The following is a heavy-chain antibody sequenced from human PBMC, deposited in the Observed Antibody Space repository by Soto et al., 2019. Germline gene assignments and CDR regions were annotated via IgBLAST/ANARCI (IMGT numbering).Heavy chain of an antibody. Sequence: GGSLRLSCAASGFTFDDYTMHWVRQAPGKGLEWVSLISWDGGSTYYADSVKGRFTISRDNSKNSLYLQMNSLRTEDTALYYCAKDMGGYSYAEETPYFDYWGQGTLVTVSS. V-gene: IGHV3-43*01. D-gene: IGHD5-18*01. CDR1: GFTFDDYT. CDR2: ISWDGGST. J-gene: IGHJ4*02. CDR3: AKDMGGYSYAEETPYFDY.